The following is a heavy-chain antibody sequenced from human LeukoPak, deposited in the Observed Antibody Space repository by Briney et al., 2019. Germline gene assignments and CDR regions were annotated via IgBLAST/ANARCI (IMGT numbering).Heavy chain of an antibody. V-gene: IGHV4-61*05. CDR3: ARWEPRMNAFDI. Sequence: SETLSLTCTVSGGSISSSSYYWGWIRQTPGKGLEWIGYTHYSGDTLYNPSLKSRLTTSVDTSKNQFSLNLNSVTAADTAVYYCARWEPRMNAFDIWGQGTMVTVSS. CDR2: THYSGDT. D-gene: IGHD1-14*01. J-gene: IGHJ3*02. CDR1: GGSISSSSYY.